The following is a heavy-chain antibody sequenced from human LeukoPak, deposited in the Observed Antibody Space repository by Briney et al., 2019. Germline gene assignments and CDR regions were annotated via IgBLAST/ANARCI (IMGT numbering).Heavy chain of an antibody. V-gene: IGHV4-59*08. J-gene: IGHJ4*02. Sequence: SETLSLTCTVSGGSISSYYWSWIRQPPGKGLEWIGYIYYSGSTNYNPSLKSRVTISVDTSKNQFSLKLSSVTAADTAVYYCARVSVAGGTPYDYWGQGTLVTVSS. D-gene: IGHD6-19*01. CDR3: ARVSVAGGTPYDY. CDR2: IYYSGST. CDR1: GGSISSYY.